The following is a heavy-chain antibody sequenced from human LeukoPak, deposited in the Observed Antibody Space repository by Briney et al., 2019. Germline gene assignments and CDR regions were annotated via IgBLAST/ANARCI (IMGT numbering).Heavy chain of an antibody. J-gene: IGHJ4*02. CDR1: GYTFTSYG. Sequence: ASVKVSCKASGYTFTSYGISWVRQAPGQGLEWMGWISAYNGNTNYAQKLQGRVTMTTDTSTSTAYMELRSLRSDDTAAYYCARDSSYYYGSGSLAYWGQGTLVTVSS. D-gene: IGHD3-10*01. V-gene: IGHV1-18*01. CDR2: ISAYNGNT. CDR3: ARDSSYYYGSGSLAY.